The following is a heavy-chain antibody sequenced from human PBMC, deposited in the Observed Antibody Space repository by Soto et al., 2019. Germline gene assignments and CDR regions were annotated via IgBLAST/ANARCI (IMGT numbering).Heavy chain of an antibody. D-gene: IGHD5-12*01. CDR2: ISSSSSYI. CDR1: GFTFSSYS. Sequence: PGGSLRLSCAASGFTFSSYSMNWVRQAPGKGLEWVSSISSSSSYIYYADSVKGRFTISRDNAKNSLYLQMNSLRAEDTAVYHCARGGYDPFGYYYAMDVWGQGTTVTVSS. CDR3: ARGGYDPFGYYYAMDV. V-gene: IGHV3-21*01. J-gene: IGHJ6*02.